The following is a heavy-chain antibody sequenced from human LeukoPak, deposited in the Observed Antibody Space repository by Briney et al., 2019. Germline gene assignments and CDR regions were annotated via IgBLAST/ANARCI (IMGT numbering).Heavy chain of an antibody. D-gene: IGHD4-23*01. Sequence: GGSLRLSCEASGFTFRNYAMTWVRQAPGKGLQWVSTISDGGGAIYYADSVKGRFTISRDNSRDTLHLQMNSLRAEDTAVYYCAKDQSMDGGNVRGYFDPWGQGTLVTVSS. CDR2: ISDGGGAI. J-gene: IGHJ5*02. CDR3: AKDQSMDGGNVRGYFDP. CDR1: GFTFRNYA. V-gene: IGHV3-23*01.